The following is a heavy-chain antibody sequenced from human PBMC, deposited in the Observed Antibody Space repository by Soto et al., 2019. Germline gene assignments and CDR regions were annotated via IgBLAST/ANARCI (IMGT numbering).Heavy chain of an antibody. V-gene: IGHV4-30-4*01. CDR2: IYYSGST. Sequence: SETLSLTCTVSGGSISSGDYYWSWIRQPPGKGLEWIGYIYYSGSTYYNPSLKSRVTISVDTSKNQFSLKLSSVTAADTAAYYCARERFDSSGYYVYYGMDVWGQGTTVTVSS. D-gene: IGHD3-22*01. CDR1: GGSISSGDYY. J-gene: IGHJ6*02. CDR3: ARERFDSSGYYVYYGMDV.